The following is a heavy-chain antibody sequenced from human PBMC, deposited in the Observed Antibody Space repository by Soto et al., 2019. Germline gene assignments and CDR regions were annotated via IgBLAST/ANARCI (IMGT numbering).Heavy chain of an antibody. CDR1: SYSINSGDYY. V-gene: IGHV4-31*03. CDR3: ARRGGSSSGYYYYAMDV. Sequence: TLSLPCSVSSYSINSGDYYWSWIRQHPGKGLEWIGYIYSNGDTYYNPSLKSRVTISVDTSKNQFSLNLTSVTAADTAVYYCARRGGSSSGYYYYAMDVWGQGPTVTVSS. J-gene: IGHJ6*02. CDR2: IYSNGDT. D-gene: IGHD6-6*01.